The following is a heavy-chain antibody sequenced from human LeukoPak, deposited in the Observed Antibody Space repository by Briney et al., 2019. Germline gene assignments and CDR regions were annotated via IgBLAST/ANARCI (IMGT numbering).Heavy chain of an antibody. J-gene: IGHJ1*01. CDR3: AREVAAAAEYFQH. D-gene: IGHD6-13*01. Sequence: GGSLRLSCAASGFIFSSYVMSWVRQAPGKGLEWVSAISGSSGTTYFADSVKGRFTISRDNSKNTLYLQMNSLRAEDTAVYYCAREVAAAAEYFQHWGQGTLVTVSS. CDR2: ISGSSGTT. V-gene: IGHV3-23*01. CDR1: GFIFSSYV.